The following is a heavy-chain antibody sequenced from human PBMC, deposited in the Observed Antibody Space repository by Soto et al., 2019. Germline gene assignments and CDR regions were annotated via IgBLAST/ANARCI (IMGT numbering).Heavy chain of an antibody. V-gene: IGHV1-69*13. D-gene: IGHD2-2*01. Sequence: SVKVSCKASGGTFSSYAISWVRQAPGQGLEWMGGIIPIFGTANYEQKFQGRVTITADESTSTAYMELSSLRSEDTAVYYCARCLGYCISTSCYAASPDYYYYYGMDVWGQGTTVTVSS. CDR1: GGTFSSYA. CDR2: IIPIFGTA. J-gene: IGHJ6*02. CDR3: ARCLGYCISTSCYAASPDYYYYYGMDV.